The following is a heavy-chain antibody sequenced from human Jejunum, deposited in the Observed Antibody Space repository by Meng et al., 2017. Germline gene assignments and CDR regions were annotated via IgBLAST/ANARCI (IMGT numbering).Heavy chain of an antibody. J-gene: IGHJ4*02. Sequence: APLPEAVPGLVRPSETLSLPCAISGGSVRGLSFYWTWIRQRPGKGLEWIGYVFDSGSTKYNPSLSSRVTISADTSKNQFSLELSSVTAADTAVYYCATDVYGDGLAYLDYWGQGSLVTVSS. V-gene: IGHV4-61*01. CDR3: ATDVYGDGLAYLDY. CDR2: VFDSGST. D-gene: IGHD4-17*01. CDR1: GGSVRGLSFY.